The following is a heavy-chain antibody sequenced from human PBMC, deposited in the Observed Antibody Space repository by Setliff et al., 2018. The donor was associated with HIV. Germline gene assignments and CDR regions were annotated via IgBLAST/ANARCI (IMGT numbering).Heavy chain of an antibody. D-gene: IGHD7-27*01. CDR2: IKSRVDGETT. Sequence: GGSLRLSCAASGFTFSRYSMNWVRQAPGKGLEWVGRIKSRVDGETTAYAAPLKGRFTISRDDSKNTLYLQMDSPSTEDTAVYYCILLGMHGAFDIWGQGTMVTVSS. J-gene: IGHJ3*02. V-gene: IGHV3-15*01. CDR1: GFTFSRYS. CDR3: ILLGMHGAFDI.